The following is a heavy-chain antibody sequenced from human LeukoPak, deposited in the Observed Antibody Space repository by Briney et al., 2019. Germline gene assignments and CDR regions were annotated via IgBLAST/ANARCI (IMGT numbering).Heavy chain of an antibody. CDR3: ARVSGGVFGY. D-gene: IGHD3-10*01. CDR2: TYYRSTWTN. J-gene: IGHJ4*02. V-gene: IGHV6-1*01. Sequence: SQTLSLTCAISGDSVSSNAVTWNWVRQSPSRGLEWLGRTYYRSTWTNDYAVSMKSRITINPDTFKNQFSLQLNSVTPEDTAVYYCARVSGGVFGYWGQGTLVTVSS. CDR1: GDSVSSNAVT.